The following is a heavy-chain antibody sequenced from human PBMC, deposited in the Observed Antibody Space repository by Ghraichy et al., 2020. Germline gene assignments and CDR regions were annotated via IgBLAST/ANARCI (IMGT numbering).Heavy chain of an antibody. J-gene: IGHJ4*02. D-gene: IGHD6-6*01. CDR2: ISAYNGNT. CDR3: ARGRRIAARGATDY. Sequence: ASAKVSYKASGYTFTSYGISWVRQAPGQGLEWMGWISAYNGNTNYAQKLQGRVTMTTDTSTSTAYMELRSLRSDDTAVYYCARGRRIAARGATDYWGQGTLVTVSS. V-gene: IGHV1-18*01. CDR1: GYTFTSYG.